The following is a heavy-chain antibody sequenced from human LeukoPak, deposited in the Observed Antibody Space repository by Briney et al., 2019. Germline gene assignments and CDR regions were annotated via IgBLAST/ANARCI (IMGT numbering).Heavy chain of an antibody. Sequence: ASVKVSCKASGYIFTSYYMHWVRQAPGQGLEWMGIINPSGGSTSYAQKFQGRVTMTRDTSTSTVYMELSSLRSEDTAVYYCARDRTHYYDSSGYYDYWGQGTLVTVSS. CDR3: ARDRTHYYDSSGYYDY. V-gene: IGHV1-46*01. D-gene: IGHD3-22*01. J-gene: IGHJ4*02. CDR1: GYIFTSYY. CDR2: INPSGGST.